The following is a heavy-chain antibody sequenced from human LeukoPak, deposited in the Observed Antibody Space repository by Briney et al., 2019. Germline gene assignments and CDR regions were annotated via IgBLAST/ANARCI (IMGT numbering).Heavy chain of an antibody. CDR3: ARGRYYCGSGSSGNWFDP. V-gene: IGHV4-34*01. CDR1: DGSFSGYY. D-gene: IGHD3-10*01. Sequence: PSETLSLTCAVYDGSFSGYYWSWIRQPPGKGLEWIGEINHSGSTNYNPSLKGRVTISVDTSKNQFSLKLSSVTAADTAVYYCARGRYYCGSGSSGNWFDPWGQGTLVTVSS. CDR2: INHSGST. J-gene: IGHJ5*02.